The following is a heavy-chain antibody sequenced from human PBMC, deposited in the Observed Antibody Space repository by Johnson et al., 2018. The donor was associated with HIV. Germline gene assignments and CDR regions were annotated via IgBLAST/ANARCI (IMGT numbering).Heavy chain of an antibody. V-gene: IGHV3-30-3*01. D-gene: IGHD3-10*01. CDR3: ARARTYYYGSGSYYVLDI. CDR2: ISYDGSNK. J-gene: IGHJ3*02. CDR1: GFTFSSYA. Sequence: QVQLVESGGGVVQPGRSLRLSCAASGFTFSSYAMHWVRQAPGKGLEWVAIISYDGSNKYYADSVKGRFTISRDNSKNTLYLQMNSLRAEDTAVYYCARARTYYYGSGSYYVLDIWGQGTMVTVSS.